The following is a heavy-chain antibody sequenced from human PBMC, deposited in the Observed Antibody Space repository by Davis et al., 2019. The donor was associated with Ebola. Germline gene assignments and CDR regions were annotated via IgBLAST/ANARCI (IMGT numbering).Heavy chain of an antibody. Sequence: GESLKISCAVSGFTFSNYGMHWVRQAPGKGLEWVSVIYSGGSTYYADSVKGRFTISRDNSKNTLYLQMNSLRAEDTAVYYCARDSDYDSSGYYSGGFDYWGQGTLVTVSS. V-gene: IGHV3-66*01. J-gene: IGHJ4*02. CDR2: IYSGGST. CDR1: GFTFSNYG. CDR3: ARDSDYDSSGYYSGGFDY. D-gene: IGHD3-22*01.